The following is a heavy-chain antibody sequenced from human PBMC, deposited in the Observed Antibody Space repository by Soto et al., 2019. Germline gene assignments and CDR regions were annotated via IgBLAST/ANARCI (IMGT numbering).Heavy chain of an antibody. CDR1: GGFVSSGNYY. Sequence: QVQLQQWGAGLLKPSETLSLTCAVYGGFVSSGNYYWSWIRQPPGKGLEWIGEMSHSGGTHFNPFLKSRVTISVDTSKNQFSLKMSSVTAAVTALYYCARVERGTATTVVDAFDIWGPGTMVTVSS. J-gene: IGHJ3*02. V-gene: IGHV4-34*01. D-gene: IGHD1-1*01. CDR2: MSHSGGT. CDR3: ARVERGTATTVVDAFDI.